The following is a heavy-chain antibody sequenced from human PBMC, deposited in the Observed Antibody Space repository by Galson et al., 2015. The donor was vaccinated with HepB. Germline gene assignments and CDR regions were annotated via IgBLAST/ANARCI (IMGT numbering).Heavy chain of an antibody. V-gene: IGHV3-23*01. Sequence: SLRLSCAASGVTFSHYAMSWVRQAPGKGLGWVSGISGSGGSTFYADSVKGRCTISRDNSENTLYLQMNSLRAEDTAVYYCAKTVVPAASWYYGLDVWGQGTTVTVSS. J-gene: IGHJ6*02. D-gene: IGHD2-2*01. CDR3: AKTVVPAASWYYGLDV. CDR2: ISGSGGST. CDR1: GVTFSHYA.